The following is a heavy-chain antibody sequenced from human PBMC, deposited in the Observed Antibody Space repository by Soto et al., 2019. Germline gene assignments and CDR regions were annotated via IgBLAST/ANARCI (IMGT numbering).Heavy chain of an antibody. V-gene: IGHV1-3*01. J-gene: IGHJ6*02. CDR1: GYTFTSYA. Sequence: SVKVSCKASGYTFTSYAMHWVRQAPGQRLEWMGWINAGNGNTKYSQKFQGRVTITRDTSASTAYMELSSLRSEDTAVYYCARGLSGSFLMDVWGQGTTVTVSS. D-gene: IGHD5-12*01. CDR2: INAGNGNT. CDR3: ARGLSGSFLMDV.